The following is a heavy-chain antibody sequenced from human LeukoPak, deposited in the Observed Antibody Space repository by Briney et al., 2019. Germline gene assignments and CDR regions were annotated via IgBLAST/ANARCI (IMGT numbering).Heavy chain of an antibody. CDR2: INPNSGGT. Sequence: GASVKVSCKASGYTFTGYYMHWVRQAPGQGLEWMGWINPNSGGTNYAQKFQGRVIMTRDTSISTAYMELSRLRSDDTAVYYCARVAIFGVVTPNWFDPWGQGTLVTVSS. J-gene: IGHJ5*02. D-gene: IGHD3-3*01. CDR1: GYTFTGYY. CDR3: ARVAIFGVVTPNWFDP. V-gene: IGHV1-2*02.